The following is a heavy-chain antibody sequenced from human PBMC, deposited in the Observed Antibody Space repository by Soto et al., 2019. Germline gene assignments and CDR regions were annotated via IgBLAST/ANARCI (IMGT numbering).Heavy chain of an antibody. D-gene: IGHD3-10*02. CDR3: AKDPTPRDFLFIHYFDS. CDR1: GFTSGTYA. V-gene: IGHV3-23*01. Sequence: PGGSLRLSCAASGFTSGTYAMNWVRQAPGRGLEWVSTISGSGFSTHYAESVQPRLTIPRANPNNTMYLQMNSLRAEDTAVYYCAKDPTPRDFLFIHYFDSWGQGSGVTVSS. J-gene: IGHJ4*02. CDR2: ISGSGFST.